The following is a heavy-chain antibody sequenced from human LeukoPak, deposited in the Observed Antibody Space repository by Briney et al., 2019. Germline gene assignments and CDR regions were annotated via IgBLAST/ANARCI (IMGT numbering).Heavy chain of an antibody. CDR2: VSASSTYI. V-gene: IGHV3-21*01. Sequence: PGGSLRLSCAASGFTFSSYSMNWVRQAPGKGLEWVSSVSASSTYIYYADSVKGRFTISRDNAKNSLYLQMDSLRAEDTAVYYCAKDQAGGFDPWGQGTLVTVSS. CDR1: GFTFSSYS. D-gene: IGHD6-25*01. CDR3: AKDQAGGFDP. J-gene: IGHJ5*02.